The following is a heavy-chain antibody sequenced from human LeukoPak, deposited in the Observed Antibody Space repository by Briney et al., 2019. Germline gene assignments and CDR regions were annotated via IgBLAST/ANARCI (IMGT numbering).Heavy chain of an antibody. CDR2: INHSGST. J-gene: IGHJ4*02. Sequence: SETLSLTRAVYGGSFSGYYWSWIRQPPGKGLEWIGEINHSGSTNYNPSLKSRVTISVDTSKNQFSLKLSSVTAADTAVYYCARGKQRGFLEWLFHFDYWGQGTLVTVSS. V-gene: IGHV4-34*01. D-gene: IGHD3-3*01. CDR3: ARGKQRGFLEWLFHFDY. CDR1: GGSFSGYY.